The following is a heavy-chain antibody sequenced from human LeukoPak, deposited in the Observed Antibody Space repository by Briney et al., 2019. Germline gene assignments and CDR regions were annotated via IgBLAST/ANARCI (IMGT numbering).Heavy chain of an antibody. CDR2: IYHSGIT. Sequence: SETLSPTCTVSGGSISSGGYYWTWIRQHPGKDLEWIGHIYHSGITYYNPSLKSRVTISIDTSKNQFSLRMSSVTAAETAVYYCARDFGDSSGYDAYDIWGQGTMVTVSS. CDR1: GGSISSGGYY. V-gene: IGHV4-31*03. D-gene: IGHD3-22*01. J-gene: IGHJ3*02. CDR3: ARDFGDSSGYDAYDI.